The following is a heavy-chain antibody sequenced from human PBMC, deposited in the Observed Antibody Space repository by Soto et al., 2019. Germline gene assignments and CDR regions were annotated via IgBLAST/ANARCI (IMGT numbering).Heavy chain of an antibody. CDR1: GGTFSSYA. Sequence: QVQLVQSGAEVKKPGSSVKVSCKASGGTFSSYAISWVRQAPGQGLEWMGGIIPIFGTANYAQKFQGRVTITADESTRTAYMELSSLRSEDTAVYYCARDRNLGVPGMYNWFDPWGQGTLVTVSS. J-gene: IGHJ5*02. D-gene: IGHD2-2*01. V-gene: IGHV1-69*01. CDR2: IIPIFGTA. CDR3: ARDRNLGVPGMYNWFDP.